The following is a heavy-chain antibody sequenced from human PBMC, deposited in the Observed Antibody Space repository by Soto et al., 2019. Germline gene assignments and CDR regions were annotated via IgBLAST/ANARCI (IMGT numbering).Heavy chain of an antibody. V-gene: IGHV1-69*13. CDR1: GGTFSSYA. CDR3: ARVGYSSGWYDWYWFDP. CDR2: IIPIFGTA. D-gene: IGHD6-19*01. J-gene: IGHJ5*02. Sequence: SVQVSCKASGGTFSSYAISWVRQAPGQGLEWMGGIIPIFGTANYAQKFQGRVTITADESTSTAYMELSSLRSEDTAVYYCARVGYSSGWYDWYWFDPWGQGTLVTVSS.